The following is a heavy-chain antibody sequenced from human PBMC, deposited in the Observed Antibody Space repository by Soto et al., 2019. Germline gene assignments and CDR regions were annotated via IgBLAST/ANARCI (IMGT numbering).Heavy chain of an antibody. D-gene: IGHD2-2*01. V-gene: IGHV4-34*01. CDR3: ARGLSHCSSTSCPRIYFDY. J-gene: IGHJ4*02. CDR2: INHSGST. CDR1: GGSFSGYY. Sequence: PSETLSLTCAVYGGSFSGYYWSWIRQPPGKGLEWIGEINHSGSTNYNPSLKSRVTISVDTSKNQFSLKLSSVTAADTAVYYCARGLSHCSSTSCPRIYFDYWGQGTLVTVSS.